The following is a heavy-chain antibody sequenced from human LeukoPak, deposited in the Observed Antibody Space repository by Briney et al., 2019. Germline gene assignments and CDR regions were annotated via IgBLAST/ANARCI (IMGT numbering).Heavy chain of an antibody. CDR2: IIPMSGTA. CDR3: ASPVKYYDTWSGYPPFDY. Sequence: GASVKVSCKASGGTFNNFAISWVRQAPGQGLEWVGGIIPMSGTANYAQKFQGRVTITADEFTSTAYMELSSLRSEDTAIYYCASPVKYYDTWSGYPPFDYWGQGTLVTVSS. D-gene: IGHD3-3*01. J-gene: IGHJ4*02. CDR1: GGTFNNFA. V-gene: IGHV1-69*13.